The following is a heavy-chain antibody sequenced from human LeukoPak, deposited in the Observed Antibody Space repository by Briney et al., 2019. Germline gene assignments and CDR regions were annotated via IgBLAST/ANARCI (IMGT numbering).Heavy chain of an antibody. CDR1: GGSVSSGSYL. CDR2: IYTSGST. V-gene: IGHV4-61*02. CDR3: SRDPLGDGMDV. J-gene: IGHJ6*04. Sequence: SETLSLTCTVSGGSVSSGSYLWSWIRQPAGGGLEWLGRIYTSGSTNYNPSLKSRVTISVDTSKNQFSLKLSSVTAADTAVYYCSRDPLGDGMDVWGKGTTVTVAS.